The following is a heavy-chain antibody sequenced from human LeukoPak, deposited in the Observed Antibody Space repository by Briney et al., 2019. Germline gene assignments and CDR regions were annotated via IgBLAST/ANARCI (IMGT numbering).Heavy chain of an antibody. D-gene: IGHD6-6*01. CDR3: ASVGDSSSYYFDY. CDR1: GFTFSSYG. Sequence: GGSLRLSCAASGFTFSSYGMHWVRQAPGKGLEWVAVISYDGSNKYYADSVKGRFTISRDNSKNTLYLQMNSLRAEDTAVYYCASVGDSSSYYFDYWGQGTLVTVSS. V-gene: IGHV3-30*03. J-gene: IGHJ4*02. CDR2: ISYDGSNK.